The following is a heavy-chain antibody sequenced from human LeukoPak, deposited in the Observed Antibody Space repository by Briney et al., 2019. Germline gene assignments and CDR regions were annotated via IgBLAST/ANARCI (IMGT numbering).Heavy chain of an antibody. D-gene: IGHD6-13*01. V-gene: IGHV1-2*06. CDR3: AMYHGHSSSWYRDAFDI. CDR1: GYTFTGYY. J-gene: IGHJ3*02. CDR2: INPNSGGT. Sequence: ASVAVSFTASGYTFTGYYMHWVRQAPGQGLEWMGRINPNSGGTNYAQKFQGRVTMTRDTSISTAYMELSRLRSDDTAVYYCAMYHGHSSSWYRDAFDIWGQGTMVTVSS.